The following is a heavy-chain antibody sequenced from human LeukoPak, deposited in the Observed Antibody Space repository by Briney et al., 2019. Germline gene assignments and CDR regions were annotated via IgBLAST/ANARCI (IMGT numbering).Heavy chain of an antibody. D-gene: IGHD1-26*01. J-gene: IGHJ4*02. CDR1: GFTFKLYW. V-gene: IGHV3-74*01. Sequence: GGSLRPSCAASGFTFKLYWMHWVRQVPGRGPVWVSRINHDGSDTIYADSVRGRFTISRDDAKNTLYLQMNNLRAEDTAVYYCASVGWELLGGYNYFDYWGQGTLVTVSS. CDR2: INHDGSDT. CDR3: ASVGWELLGGYNYFDY.